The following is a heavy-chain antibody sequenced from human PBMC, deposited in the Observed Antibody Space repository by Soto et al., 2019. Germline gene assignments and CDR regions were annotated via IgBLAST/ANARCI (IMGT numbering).Heavy chain of an antibody. CDR2: INSDGSST. V-gene: IGHV3-74*01. J-gene: IGHJ5*02. D-gene: IGHD6-6*01. Sequence: GXSLRLSWAASGFTFSNYWMHWVRQAPVKGLVWVSRINSDGSSTSYADSVKGRFTISRDNAKNTLYLQMNSLRAEDTAVYYCARAEYSSPWFDPWGQGTLVTVSS. CDR1: GFTFSNYW. CDR3: ARAEYSSPWFDP.